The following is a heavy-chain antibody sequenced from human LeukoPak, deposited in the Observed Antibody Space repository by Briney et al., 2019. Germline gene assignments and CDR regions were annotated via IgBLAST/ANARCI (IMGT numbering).Heavy chain of an antibody. V-gene: IGHV4-38-2*01. J-gene: IGHJ6*04. Sequence: SETLSLTCAVSGYSISSGYYWGWIRQPPGKGLEWIGSIYHSGSTYYNPSLKSRVTISVDTSKNQFSLKLSSVTAAATAVYYRKGLGGVDDWGKGTTVTVSS. CDR2: IYHSGST. CDR1: GYSISSGYY. CDR3: KGLGGVDD. D-gene: IGHD3/OR15-3a*01.